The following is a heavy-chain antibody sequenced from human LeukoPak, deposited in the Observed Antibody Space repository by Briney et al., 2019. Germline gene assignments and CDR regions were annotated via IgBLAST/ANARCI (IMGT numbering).Heavy chain of an antibody. CDR3: ARAAMGSGYSSGWSTTGYFQH. V-gene: IGHV1-69*13. Sequence: SVKVSCKASGGTFSSYAISWVRQAPGQGLEWMGGIIPIFGTANYAQKFQGRVTITADESTSTVYMELSSLRSEDTAVYYCARAAMGSGYSSGWSTTGYFQHWGQGTLVTVSS. CDR1: GGTFSSYA. D-gene: IGHD6-19*01. J-gene: IGHJ1*01. CDR2: IIPIFGTA.